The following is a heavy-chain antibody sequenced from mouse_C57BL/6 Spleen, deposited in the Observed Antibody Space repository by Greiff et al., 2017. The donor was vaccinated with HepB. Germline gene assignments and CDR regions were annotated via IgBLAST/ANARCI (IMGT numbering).Heavy chain of an antibody. J-gene: IGHJ1*03. CDR1: GYTFTDYY. Sequence: QVQLQQSGPELVKPGASVKISCKASGYTFTDYYINWVKQRPGQGLEWIGWIFPGSGSTYYNEKFKGKATLTVDKSSSTAYMLLSSLTSEDSAVYFCASWGTTIVTKWYFDVWGTGTTVTVSS. CDR2: IFPGSGST. V-gene: IGHV1-75*01. D-gene: IGHD2-5*01. CDR3: ASWGTTIVTKWYFDV.